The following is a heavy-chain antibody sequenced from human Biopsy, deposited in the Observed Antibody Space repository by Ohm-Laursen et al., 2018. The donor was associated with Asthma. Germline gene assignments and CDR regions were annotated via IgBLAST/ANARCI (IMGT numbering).Heavy chain of an antibody. J-gene: IGHJ4*02. D-gene: IGHD2-21*01. CDR3: AKDERAYYGSDSKYMQPVPLGD. CDR1: GDSISSPAYY. CDR2: ISYSGTT. Sequence: QTLSLTCTVSGDSISSPAYYWSWVRQHPGKGLEWIGYISYSGTTFYHPSLMSRLIISLDTSKNQFSLKLSSVTAEDTAVYHCAKDERAYYGSDSKYMQPVPLGDWGQGTLVTVSS. V-gene: IGHV4-31*03.